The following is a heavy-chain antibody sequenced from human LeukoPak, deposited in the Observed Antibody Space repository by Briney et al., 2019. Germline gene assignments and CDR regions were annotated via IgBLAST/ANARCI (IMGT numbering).Heavy chain of an antibody. J-gene: IGHJ2*01. CDR2: IYYSGST. D-gene: IGHD3-10*01. CDR3: ARDMRGLWFGELRGPYYWYFDL. Sequence: SETLSLTCTVSGGSISSSSYYWGWIRQPPGKGLEWIGSIYYSGSTYYNPSLKSRVTISVDTSKNQFSLKLSSVTAADTAVYYCARDMRGLWFGELRGPYYWYFDLWGRGTLVTVSS. CDR1: GGSISSSSYY. V-gene: IGHV4-39*07.